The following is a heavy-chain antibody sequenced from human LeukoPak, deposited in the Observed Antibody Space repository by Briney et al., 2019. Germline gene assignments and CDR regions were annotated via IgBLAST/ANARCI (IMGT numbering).Heavy chain of an antibody. J-gene: IGHJ5*02. CDR1: GCSINSYY. Sequence: PSETLSLTCTVSGCSINSYYWSWIRQPPGKGLQWIGYIYNSGSTNYNPSLKSRVTISVDTSKNQFSLKLSSVTAADTAVYYWARNRYYYDSSGYSFRWFDPWGQGTLVTVSS. D-gene: IGHD3-22*01. CDR2: IYNSGST. V-gene: IGHV4-59*01. CDR3: ARNRYYYDSSGYSFRWFDP.